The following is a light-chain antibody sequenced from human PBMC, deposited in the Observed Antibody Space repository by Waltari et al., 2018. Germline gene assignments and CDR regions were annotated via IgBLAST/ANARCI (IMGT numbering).Light chain of an antibody. CDR3: QQRYVTSGT. CDR2: AAS. V-gene: IGKV1-39*01. J-gene: IGKJ1*01. Sequence: DIQMPQSPSSLSASVGDRVTLTCRASETIRSYLNWYQQKPGKAPTRLIFAASSFPTGVPSRFSGSGSGTDFTLTISSLQPEDFATYYCQQRYVTSGTFGQGTRVEIK. CDR1: ETIRSY.